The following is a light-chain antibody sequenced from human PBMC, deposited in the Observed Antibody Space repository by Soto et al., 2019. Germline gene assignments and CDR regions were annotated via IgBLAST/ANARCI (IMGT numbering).Light chain of an antibody. J-gene: IGLJ1*01. V-gene: IGLV3-21*02. CDR1: NIGSKS. Sequence: SYELTQPPSVSVAPGQTATITCAGNNIGSKSVHWYQQKPGQAPVLVVYDDSDRPSGIPERFSGSNSGNTATLTISGVEAGDEADYYCQVWDSRSDGVFGTGTKLTVL. CDR2: DDS. CDR3: QVWDSRSDGV.